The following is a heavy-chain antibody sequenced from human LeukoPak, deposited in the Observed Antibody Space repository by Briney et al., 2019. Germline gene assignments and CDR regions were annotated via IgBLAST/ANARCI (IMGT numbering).Heavy chain of an antibody. J-gene: IGHJ4*02. CDR1: GFTFSSYA. V-gene: IGHV3-23*01. CDR2: ISGSGGST. Sequence: GGSPRLSCAASGFTFSSYAMSWVRQAPGKGLEWVSAISGSGGSTYYTDSVKGRFTISRDNSKNTLYLQMNSLRAEDTAVYYCAQVVAATPIIDYWGQGTLVTVSS. CDR3: AQVVAATPIIDY. D-gene: IGHD2-15*01.